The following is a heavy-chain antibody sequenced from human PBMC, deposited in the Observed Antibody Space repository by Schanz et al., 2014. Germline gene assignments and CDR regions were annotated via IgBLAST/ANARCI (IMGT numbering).Heavy chain of an antibody. CDR3: TRETSASGLPYDY. CDR1: GGSISGYY. CDR2: TYYTGST. V-gene: IGHV4-59*01. Sequence: QVQLQESGPGLVKPSETLSLTCSVSGGSISGYYWSWIRQPPGKGLEWIGLTYYTGSTNYNPSLKSRVTISVDTSKNQFFLKLSSVTAADTAVYYCTRETSASGLPYDYWGQGTLDTVSS. D-gene: IGHD5-12*01. J-gene: IGHJ4*02.